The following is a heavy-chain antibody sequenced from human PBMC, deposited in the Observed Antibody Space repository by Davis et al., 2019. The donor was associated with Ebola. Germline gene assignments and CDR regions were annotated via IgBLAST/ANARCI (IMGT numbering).Heavy chain of an antibody. CDR3: ARDRGDVVVIVPANYFGP. CDR2: VNAANGDT. J-gene: IGHJ5*02. Sequence: ASVKVSCKTSGYNFTNYALHWVRQAPGQRLEWMGWVNAANGDTKYSQQFQGRVTITRDTSASTAYMDLASLRSEDTAVYYCARDRGDVVVIVPANYFGPWGPGSQVLVSA. D-gene: IGHD2-21*01. V-gene: IGHV1-3*01. CDR1: GYNFTNYA.